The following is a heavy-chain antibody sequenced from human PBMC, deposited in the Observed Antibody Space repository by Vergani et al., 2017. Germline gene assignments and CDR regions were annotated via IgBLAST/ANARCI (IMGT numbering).Heavy chain of an antibody. D-gene: IGHD3-10*01. CDR2: INHSGST. CDR1: GGSFSGYY. Sequence: QVQLQQWGAGLLKPSETLSLTCAVYGGSFSGYYWSWIRQPPGKGLEWIGEINHSGSTNYNPSLKSRVTISVDTSKNQFSLKLSSVTAADTAVYYWATARAGYYGSDPLYWGQGTLVTVSS. J-gene: IGHJ4*02. V-gene: IGHV4-34*01. CDR3: ATARAGYYGSDPLY.